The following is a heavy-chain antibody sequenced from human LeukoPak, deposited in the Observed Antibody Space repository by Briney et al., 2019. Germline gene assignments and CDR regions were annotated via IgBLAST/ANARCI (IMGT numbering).Heavy chain of an antibody. D-gene: IGHD6-13*01. CDR2: INSDGSST. V-gene: IGHV3-74*01. CDR3: ARGDLIIAAAYYFDY. CDR1: GFTFSSYW. J-gene: IGHJ4*02. Sequence: PGGSPRLSCAASGFTFSSYWMHWVRQAPGKGLVWVSRINSDGSSTGYADSVKGRFTISRDNAKNTLYLQMNSLRAEDTAVYYCARGDLIIAAAYYFDYWGQGTLVTVSS.